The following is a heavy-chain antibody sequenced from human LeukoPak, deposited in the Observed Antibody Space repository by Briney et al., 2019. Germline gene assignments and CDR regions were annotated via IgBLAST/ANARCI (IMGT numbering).Heavy chain of an antibody. Sequence: PGGSLRLSCAASGFTFSSYAMHWVRQAPGKGLEWVAVISYDGSNKYYADSVKGRFTISRDNSKNTLYLQMNSLRAEDTAVYYCARAEAAAPPFFDYWGQGTLVTVSS. CDR3: ARAEAAAPPFFDY. CDR2: ISYDGSNK. J-gene: IGHJ4*02. D-gene: IGHD6-13*01. V-gene: IGHV3-30-3*01. CDR1: GFTFSSYA.